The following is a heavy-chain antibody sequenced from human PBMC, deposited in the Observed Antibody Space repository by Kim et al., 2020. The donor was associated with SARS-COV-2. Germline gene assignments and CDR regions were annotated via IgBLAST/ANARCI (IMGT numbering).Heavy chain of an antibody. Sequence: GGSLRLSCAASGLSFSDSYMNWVRQAPGKGLEWLSFISTRGESIFYAASVEGRFTTSRDNAKNSLYLQMNYLRDEDTAVYYCARSGNGYNAFGIWGQGVLVTISS. J-gene: IGHJ4*02. V-gene: IGHV3-11*01. CDR1: GLSFSDSY. CDR3: ARSGNGYNAFGI. D-gene: IGHD5-12*01. CDR2: ISTRGESI.